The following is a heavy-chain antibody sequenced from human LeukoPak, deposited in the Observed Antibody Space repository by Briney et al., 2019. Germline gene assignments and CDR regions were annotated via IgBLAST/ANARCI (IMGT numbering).Heavy chain of an antibody. D-gene: IGHD2-2*01. J-gene: IGHJ6*02. V-gene: IGHV3-11*01. Sequence: GGSLRLSCVASGFPFSDYYMSWIRQAPGKGLDCVSCVSGSGTNIYYAASVKGRFTISRDNAKNSLHLQMNSLRAEDTAVYYCARGFDCSSASCSCMDVWGQGTTVIVSS. CDR3: ARGFDCSSASCSCMDV. CDR1: GFPFSDYY. CDR2: VSGSGTNI.